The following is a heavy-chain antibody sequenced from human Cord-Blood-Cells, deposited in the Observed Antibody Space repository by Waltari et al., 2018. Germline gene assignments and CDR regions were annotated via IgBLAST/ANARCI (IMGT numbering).Heavy chain of an antibody. D-gene: IGHD6-6*01. CDR1: GFTFSSYS. V-gene: IGHV3-48*01. J-gene: IGHJ6*02. CDR3: ARLDLRGQLGGSYYYGMDV. Sequence: EVQLVESGGGLVQPGGSLRLSCAASGFTFSSYSMTCVRTPPGKGLEWVSYISSSSSTIYYADSVKGRFTISRDNAKNSLYLQMNSLRAEDTAVYYCARLDLRGQLGGSYYYGMDVWGQGTTVTVSS. CDR2: ISSSSSTI.